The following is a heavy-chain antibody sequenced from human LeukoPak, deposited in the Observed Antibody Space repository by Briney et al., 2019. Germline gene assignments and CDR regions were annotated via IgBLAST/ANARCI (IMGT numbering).Heavy chain of an antibody. Sequence: PGGSLRLSCAASGFTFSSYAMHWVRQAPGKGLEWVAVISYDGSNKYYADSVKGRFTISRDNSKNTLYLQMNSLRAEDTAVYYCARVEPHDYWGQGTLVTVSS. CDR1: GFTFSSYA. V-gene: IGHV3-30-3*01. CDR2: ISYDGSNK. D-gene: IGHD1-26*01. J-gene: IGHJ4*02. CDR3: ARVEPHDY.